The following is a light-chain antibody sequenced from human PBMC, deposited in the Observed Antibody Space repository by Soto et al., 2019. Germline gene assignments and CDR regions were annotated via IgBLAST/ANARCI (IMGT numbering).Light chain of an antibody. CDR1: QSVSRY. Sequence: EIVLTQSPATRSLSPGERATLSCRASQSVSRYLAWYQQKPGQAPRLLISDASNRATGIPDRFSGGGSGTDFTLTISRLEPEDFAVYYCQQFSSYPLTFGGGTKVDI. J-gene: IGKJ4*01. CDR2: DAS. CDR3: QQFSSYPLT. V-gene: IGKV3-11*01.